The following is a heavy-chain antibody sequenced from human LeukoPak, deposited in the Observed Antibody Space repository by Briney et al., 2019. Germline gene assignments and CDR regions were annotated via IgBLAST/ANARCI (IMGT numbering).Heavy chain of an antibody. Sequence: GESLKISCKGSGYSFTSYWIGRVRQMPGKGLEWMGIIYPGDSDTRYSPSFQGQVTISADKSISTAYLQWSSLKASDTAMYYCARIRITMVRGVDNWFDPWGQGTLVTVSS. J-gene: IGHJ5*02. V-gene: IGHV5-51*01. CDR1: GYSFTSYW. CDR2: IYPGDSDT. D-gene: IGHD3-10*01. CDR3: ARIRITMVRGVDNWFDP.